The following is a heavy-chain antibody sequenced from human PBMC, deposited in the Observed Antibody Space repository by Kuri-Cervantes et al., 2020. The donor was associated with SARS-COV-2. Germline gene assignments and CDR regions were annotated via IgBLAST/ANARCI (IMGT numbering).Heavy chain of an antibody. D-gene: IGHD5-18*01. CDR3: ATDPVDTTLVTLNR. CDR1: GYTLTNLL. Sequence: ASVKVSCKVSGYTLTNLLMHWVRQAPGKGLEWMGGFDPEDDETIYAQKFQGRVTMTEDTSSDTAYMVLTSLRSEDTAIYYCATDPVDTTLVTLNRWGQGTLVTVSS. J-gene: IGHJ5*02. V-gene: IGHV1-24*01. CDR2: FDPEDDET.